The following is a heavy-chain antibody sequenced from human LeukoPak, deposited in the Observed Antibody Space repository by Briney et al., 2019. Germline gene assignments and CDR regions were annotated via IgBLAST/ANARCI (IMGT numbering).Heavy chain of an antibody. V-gene: IGHV3-64*01. D-gene: IGHD1-26*01. CDR2: ISSNGGST. J-gene: IGHJ4*02. Sequence: GGSLRLSCAASGFTFSRHAMHWVRQAPGKGLEYVSVISSNGGSTYYGNSVKGRFTISRDNSKNTLYLQMGSLRTEDMAVYYCAREAVGAAIDYWGQGTPVTVSS. CDR3: AREAVGAAIDY. CDR1: GFTFSRHA.